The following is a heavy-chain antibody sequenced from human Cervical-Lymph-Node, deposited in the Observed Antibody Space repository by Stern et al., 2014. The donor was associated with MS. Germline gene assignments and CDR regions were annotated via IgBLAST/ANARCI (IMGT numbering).Heavy chain of an antibody. CDR2: ISNDGNEK. CDR1: GFALRSYG. CDR3: AKDRLFCSGGGCYAMDV. Sequence: VQLVESGGGVVQPGRSLRLSCAASGFALRSYGMHWVRQAPGKGLEWVAVISNDGNEKSYADSVKGRFTISRDNSKNTLSLQMNSLKTEDTAVYYCAKDRLFCSGGGCYAMDVWGQGTTVTVSS. J-gene: IGHJ6*02. D-gene: IGHD2-15*01. V-gene: IGHV3-30*18.